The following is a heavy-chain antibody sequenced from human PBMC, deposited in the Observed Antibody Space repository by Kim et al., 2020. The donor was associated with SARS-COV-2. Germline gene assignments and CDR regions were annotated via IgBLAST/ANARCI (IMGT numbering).Heavy chain of an antibody. CDR3: ARNIGITMIVVVTGWFDP. CDR1: GGSISSGGYY. CDR2: IYYSGST. J-gene: IGHJ5*02. D-gene: IGHD3-22*01. V-gene: IGHV4-31*03. Sequence: SETLSLTCTVSGGSISSGGYYWSWIRQHPGKGLEWIGYIYYSGSTYYNPSLKSRVTISVETSKNQFSLKLSSVTAADTAVYYCARNIGITMIVVVTGWFDPWGQGTLVTVSS.